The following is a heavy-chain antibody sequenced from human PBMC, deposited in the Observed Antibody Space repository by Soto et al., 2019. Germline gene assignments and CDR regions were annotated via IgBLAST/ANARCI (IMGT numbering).Heavy chain of an antibody. CDR1: GFTFSSYA. CDR2: ISGSGGST. Sequence: GGSLRLSCAASGFTFSSYAMSWVRQAPGKGLEWVSAISGSGGSTYYADSVKGRFTISRDNSKNTLYLQMNIFRAEDTAVFYFAKEESPYLRADSSGYLRYYYYGMDVWGQGTTVTVSS. D-gene: IGHD3-22*01. J-gene: IGHJ6*02. V-gene: IGHV3-23*01. CDR3: AKEESPYLRADSSGYLRYYYYGMDV.